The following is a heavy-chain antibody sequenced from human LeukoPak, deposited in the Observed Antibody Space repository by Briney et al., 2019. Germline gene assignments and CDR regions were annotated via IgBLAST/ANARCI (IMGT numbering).Heavy chain of an antibody. D-gene: IGHD1-14*01. Sequence: SETLSLTCTVSGYYISDGFYWDWIRQTPGKGLEWIGSIFHSGTTYYNPSLKSRVTISVDTSKKQFSLKLRSVTAADTAVYYCARHEWGITNAFDIWGQGTMVTVSS. CDR1: GYYISDGFY. CDR2: IFHSGTT. V-gene: IGHV4-38-2*02. J-gene: IGHJ3*02. CDR3: ARHEWGITNAFDI.